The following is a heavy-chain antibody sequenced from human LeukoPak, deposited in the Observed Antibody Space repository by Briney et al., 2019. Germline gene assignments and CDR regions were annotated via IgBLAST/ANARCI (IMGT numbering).Heavy chain of an antibody. V-gene: IGHV3-23*01. Sequence: GGSLRLSCAASGFTFSSYAMSWVRQAPGKGLEWVSAISGSGGSTYYADSVKGRFTISRDNSKNTLYLQMNSLRAEDTAVYYCAKDSSGWFSLPIFDYWGQGTLVTVSS. CDR2: ISGSGGST. CDR3: AKDSSGWFSLPIFDY. CDR1: GFTFSSYA. D-gene: IGHD6-19*01. J-gene: IGHJ4*02.